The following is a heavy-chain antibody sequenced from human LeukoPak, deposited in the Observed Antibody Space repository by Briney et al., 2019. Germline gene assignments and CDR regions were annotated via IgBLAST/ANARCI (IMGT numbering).Heavy chain of an antibody. V-gene: IGHV3-23*01. CDR1: GFTFSSYA. CDR2: ISGSGGST. J-gene: IGHJ5*02. Sequence: PGGSLRLSCAASGFTFSSYAMSWVRQAPGKGREWVLAISGSGGSTYYADSVKGRFTISRDNSKNTVYLQMNSLRAEDTAVYHCARKSLGIAAAGTFFGSWGQGTLVTVSS. D-gene: IGHD6-13*01. CDR3: ARKSLGIAAAGTFFGS.